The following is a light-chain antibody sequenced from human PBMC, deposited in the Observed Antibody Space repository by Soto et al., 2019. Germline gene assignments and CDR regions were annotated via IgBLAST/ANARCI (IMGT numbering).Light chain of an antibody. V-gene: IGKV1-33*01. CDR1: QDISNY. J-gene: IGKJ4*01. CDR2: DAS. Sequence: DIQMTQSPSSLSASVGDRVTITCQASQDISNYLNWYQQKPGKAPKLLIYDASNLETGVTSRFSGSESGKDFTFNISSLQPDDIATYYCQQYDNLPLTFGGGTKVEIK. CDR3: QQYDNLPLT.